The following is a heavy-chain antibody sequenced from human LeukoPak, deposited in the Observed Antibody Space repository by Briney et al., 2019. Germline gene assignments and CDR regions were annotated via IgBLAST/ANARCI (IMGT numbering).Heavy chain of an antibody. Sequence: PGGSLRLSCAASGFTFSSYAMSWFRQAPGKGLEGVSAISGSGGSTYYADSVKGRFTISRDNSKNTLYLQMNSLRAEDTAVYYCAKDRGEVFVLGVVVVITGLDYWGQGTLVTVSS. J-gene: IGHJ4*02. V-gene: IGHV3-23*01. CDR2: ISGSGGST. D-gene: IGHD3-22*01. CDR1: GFTFSSYA. CDR3: AKDRGEVFVLGVVVVITGLDY.